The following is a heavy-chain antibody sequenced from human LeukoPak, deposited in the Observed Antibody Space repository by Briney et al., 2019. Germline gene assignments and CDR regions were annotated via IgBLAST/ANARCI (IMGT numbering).Heavy chain of an antibody. V-gene: IGHV4-34*01. D-gene: IGHD1/OR15-1a*01. CDR1: GGSFSGYY. J-gene: IGHJ4*02. Sequence: SETLSLTCAVYGGSFSGYYWSWIRQPPGKGLEWIGEINHSGGTNYNPSLKSRVTISVDTSKNQFSLKLSSVTAADTAVYYCARGVNRCFDYWGQGTLVTVSS. CDR3: ARGVNRCFDY. CDR2: INHSGGT.